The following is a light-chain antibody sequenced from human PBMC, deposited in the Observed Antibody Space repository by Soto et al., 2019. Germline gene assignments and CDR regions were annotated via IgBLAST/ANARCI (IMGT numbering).Light chain of an antibody. CDR2: GAS. CDR1: QSVSSN. V-gene: IGKV3-15*01. J-gene: IGKJ5*01. Sequence: EIVLTQSPAPLPLSPGKRATPPCRPSQSVSSNLAWYQQKTGQAPRLLIYGASTRATGVPARFSGRGSGTEFTLTISSLQSEDFAVYYCQQYTNWPPNTFGQGTRLEIK. CDR3: QQYTNWPPNT.